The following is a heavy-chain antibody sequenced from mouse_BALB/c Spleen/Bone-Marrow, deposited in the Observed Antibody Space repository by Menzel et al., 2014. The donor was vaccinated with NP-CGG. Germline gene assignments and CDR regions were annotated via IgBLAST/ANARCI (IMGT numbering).Heavy chain of an antibody. CDR1: GYAFTNYW. J-gene: IGHJ3*01. V-gene: IGHV1-63*01. CDR3: ARRMITFAY. CDR2: IYPGSGNT. Sequence: QVQLQQSGAELVRPGTSVKISCKASGYAFTNYWLGWVKQRPGHGLEWIGDIYPGSGNTYYNEKFKGKATLTADKSSSTAYMQPSSLTSEDSAVYFCARRMITFAYWGQGTLVTVSA. D-gene: IGHD2-4*01.